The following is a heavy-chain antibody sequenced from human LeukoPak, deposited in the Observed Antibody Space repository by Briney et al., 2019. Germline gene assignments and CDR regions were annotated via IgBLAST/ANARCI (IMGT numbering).Heavy chain of an antibody. Sequence: ASVKVSCKASGYTFTSYDINWVRQATGQGLEWMGWMNPNSGNTGYAQKFQGRVTITRNTSISTAYMELSSLRSEDTAVYYCARVGITIFGVAWDAFDIWGQGTMVTVSS. D-gene: IGHD3-3*01. CDR1: GYTFTSYD. CDR3: ARVGITIFGVAWDAFDI. CDR2: MNPNSGNT. J-gene: IGHJ3*02. V-gene: IGHV1-8*03.